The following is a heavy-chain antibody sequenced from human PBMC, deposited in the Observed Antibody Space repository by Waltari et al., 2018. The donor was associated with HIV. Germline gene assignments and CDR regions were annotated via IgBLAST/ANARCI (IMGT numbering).Heavy chain of an antibody. D-gene: IGHD3-16*01. J-gene: IGHJ4*02. V-gene: IGHV3-7*01. CDR3: ARTRRKAGGFDY. CDR1: GFTLSSAW. Sequence: EVQLVESGGGLVQPGGSLRLSCAASGFTLSSAWMSWVRQAPGKGLEWVANIKQDGSEKYYVDSVKGRFTISRDNAKNSLYLQMNSLRAEDRAVYYCARTRRKAGGFDYWGQGTLVTVSS. CDR2: IKQDGSEK.